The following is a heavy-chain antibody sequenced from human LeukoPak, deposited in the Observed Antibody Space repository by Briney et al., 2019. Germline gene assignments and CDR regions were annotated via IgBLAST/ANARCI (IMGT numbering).Heavy chain of an antibody. CDR2: IYYSGST. CDR1: GGSISSYY. J-gene: IGHJ5*02. CDR3: ARVPGTWFDP. V-gene: IGHV4-59*01. Sequence: SETLSLTCTVSGGSISSYYRSWIRQPPGKGLEWIGYIYYSGSTNYNPSLKSRVTISVDTSKNQFSLKLSSVTAADTAMYYCARVPGTWFDPWGQGTLVTVSS.